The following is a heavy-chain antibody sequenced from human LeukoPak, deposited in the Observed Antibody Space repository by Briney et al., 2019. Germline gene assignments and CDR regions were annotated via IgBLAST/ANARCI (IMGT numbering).Heavy chain of an antibody. Sequence: ASVKVSCKASGYSFSNYDIYWVRQAPGQGLEWMGRINPNSGGTNYAQKFQGRVTMTRDTSISTAYMELSRLRSDDTAVYYCARLRGSYEKYDYWGQGTLVTVSS. V-gene: IGHV1-2*06. CDR3: ARLRGSYEKYDY. CDR2: INPNSGGT. CDR1: GYSFSNYD. J-gene: IGHJ4*02. D-gene: IGHD1-26*01.